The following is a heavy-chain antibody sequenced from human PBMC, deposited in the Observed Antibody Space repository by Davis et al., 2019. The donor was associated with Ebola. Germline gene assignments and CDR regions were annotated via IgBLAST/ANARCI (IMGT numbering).Heavy chain of an antibody. CDR2: IYYTGST. CDR1: GDSITSGGYY. Sequence: LRLSCKVSGDSITSGGYYWSWVRQRPGKGLEWLGQIYYTGSTEYNPSLEGRLTMSVDTSKNQLALELTSVIAADTAVYYCARLGRDVVVPAVILDFDYWGQGILVAVSS. CDR3: ARLGRDVVVPAVILDFDY. V-gene: IGHV4-31*03. D-gene: IGHD2-2*01. J-gene: IGHJ4*02.